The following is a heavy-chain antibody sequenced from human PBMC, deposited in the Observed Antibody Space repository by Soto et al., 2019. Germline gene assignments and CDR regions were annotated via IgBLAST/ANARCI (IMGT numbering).Heavy chain of an antibody. V-gene: IGHV3-23*01. CDR2: ISGSGGST. J-gene: IGHJ5*02. Sequence: GGSLRLSCAASGFTFSSYAMSWVRQAPGKGLEWVSAISGSGGSTYYADSVKGRFTISRDNSKNTLYLQMNSLRAEDTAVYYSATPPRDVFCSGYDNWFDPWGQGTLVTVSS. CDR1: GFTFSSYA. CDR3: ATPPRDVFCSGYDNWFDP. D-gene: IGHD3-3*01.